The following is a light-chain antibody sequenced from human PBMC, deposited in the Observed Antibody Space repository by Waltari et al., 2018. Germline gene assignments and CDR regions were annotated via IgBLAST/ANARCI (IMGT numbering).Light chain of an antibody. CDR2: EVS. J-gene: IGLJ2*01. CDR1: SSDVGGYNY. CDR3: SSYAGSDNFVV. Sequence: QSALTQPPSASGSPGQSVTISCTGTSSDVGGYNYVSWYQQHPEKAPKLMIYEVSKRPSGVPDRFSGSKSDNTASLTVSGLQAEDEADYYCSSYAGSDNFVVFGGGTKLTVL. V-gene: IGLV2-8*01.